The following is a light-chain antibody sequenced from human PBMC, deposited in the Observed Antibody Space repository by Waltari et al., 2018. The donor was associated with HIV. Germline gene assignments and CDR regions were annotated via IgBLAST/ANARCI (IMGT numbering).Light chain of an antibody. CDR1: KLGDKY. Sequence: SYELTQPPSVSVSPGQTASITCSGDKLGDKYACWYQQKPGKSPVLLIYADSRRPSGIPERFSGSKSGNTATLTIRGTQAMDEADYYCRAWDSSTVVFGGGTKLTVL. J-gene: IGLJ2*01. CDR2: ADS. CDR3: RAWDSSTVV. V-gene: IGLV3-1*01.